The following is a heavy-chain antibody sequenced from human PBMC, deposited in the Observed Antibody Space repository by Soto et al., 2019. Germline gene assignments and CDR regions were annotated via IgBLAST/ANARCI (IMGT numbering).Heavy chain of an antibody. Sequence: VQLVESGGGLVQPGGSLRLSCAASGFTFSSYWMHWVRQAPGKGLVWVSRINRDGTTTTYADPVKGRFTISRDNAQNTVYLQMNSLSAEDTAVYYCATVGTGSYNWFDPWCRGTLVTVSS. CDR2: INRDGTTT. V-gene: IGHV3-74*01. CDR1: GFTFSSYW. CDR3: ATVGTGSYNWFDP. D-gene: IGHD1-26*01. J-gene: IGHJ5*02.